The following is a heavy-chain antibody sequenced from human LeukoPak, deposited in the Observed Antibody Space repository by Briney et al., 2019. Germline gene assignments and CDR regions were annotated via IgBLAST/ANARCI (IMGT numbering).Heavy chain of an antibody. CDR3: VASRWSGALDF. V-gene: IGHV3-74*01. Sequence: PGGSLRLSCVGSSIRFADHWMLWVRQVPGEPPAWVARSDRDGVAREYADSVKGRFTIPRDNARNTIHLEMNRLKVEDTAIYYCVASRWSGALDFWGQGSLVTVSS. CDR1: SIRFADHW. D-gene: IGHD3-3*01. CDR2: SDRDGVAR. J-gene: IGHJ4*02.